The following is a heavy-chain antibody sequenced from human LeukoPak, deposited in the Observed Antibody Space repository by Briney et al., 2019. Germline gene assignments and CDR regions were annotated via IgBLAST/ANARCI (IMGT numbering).Heavy chain of an antibody. CDR3: ARVGNNQIDY. V-gene: IGHV4-39*01. Sequence: PSETLSLTCTVSGGSISSSLYDWAWIRHPPGKGLEWIGTIYYSGSTFYNPSLKRRLTISVDTSKNQFSLGLSSVTAADTAVYYCARVGNNQIDYWGQGTLVTVSS. J-gene: IGHJ4*02. D-gene: IGHD1/OR15-1a*01. CDR2: IYYSGST. CDR1: GGSISSSLYD.